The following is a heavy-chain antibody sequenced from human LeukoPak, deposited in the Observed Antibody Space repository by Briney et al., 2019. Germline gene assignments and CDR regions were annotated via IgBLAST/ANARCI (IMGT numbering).Heavy chain of an antibody. CDR3: ARDKARLRYYFDY. D-gene: IGHD5-12*01. V-gene: IGHV3-30-3*01. CDR1: GFTFSSYA. J-gene: IGHJ4*02. CDR2: ISYDGSNK. Sequence: GGSLRLSCAASGFTFSSYAMHWVRQAPGRGLEWVAVISYDGSNKYYADSVKGRFTISRDNSKNTLYLQMNSLRAEDTAVYYCARDKARLRYYFDYWGQGTLVTVSS.